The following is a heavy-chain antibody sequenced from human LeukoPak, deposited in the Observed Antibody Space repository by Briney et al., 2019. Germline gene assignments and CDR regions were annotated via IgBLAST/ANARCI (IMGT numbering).Heavy chain of an antibody. V-gene: IGHV7-4-1*02. CDR1: GYTFTSYA. Sequence: ASVNVSCKASGYTFTSYAMNWVRQAPGQGLEWMGWINTNTGNPTYAQGFTGRFVFSLDTSVSTAYLQISSLKAEDNAVYYCASEGSQYYCYGMDVWGQGTTVTVSS. CDR2: INTNTGNP. D-gene: IGHD3-10*01. J-gene: IGHJ6*02. CDR3: ASEGSQYYCYGMDV.